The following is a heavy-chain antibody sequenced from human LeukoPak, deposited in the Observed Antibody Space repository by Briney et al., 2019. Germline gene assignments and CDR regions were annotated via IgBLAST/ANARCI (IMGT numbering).Heavy chain of an antibody. CDR1: GYTFTGYY. J-gene: IGHJ4*02. CDR3: ARAGYNWSQYYFDY. Sequence: ASVKVSCKASGYTFTGYYMHWVRQAPGQGPEWMGWINPNSGGTDYAQNFQGRVTMTRDTSISTAYMELSGLRSDDTAVYYCARAGYNWSQYYFDYWGQGTLVTVSS. CDR2: INPNSGGT. D-gene: IGHD1-20*01. V-gene: IGHV1-2*02.